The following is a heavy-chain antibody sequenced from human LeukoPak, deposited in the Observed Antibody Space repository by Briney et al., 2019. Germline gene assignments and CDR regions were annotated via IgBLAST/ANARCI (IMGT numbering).Heavy chain of an antibody. J-gene: IGHJ3*02. Sequence: ASVKVSCKASGGTFSSYAISWVRQAPGQGLEWMGRIIPILGIANYAQKFQGRVTITADKSTSTAYMELSSLRSEDTAVYYCADTAMKYAFDIWGQGTMVTVSS. D-gene: IGHD5-18*01. CDR3: ADTAMKYAFDI. CDR1: GGTFSSYA. CDR2: IIPILGIA. V-gene: IGHV1-69*04.